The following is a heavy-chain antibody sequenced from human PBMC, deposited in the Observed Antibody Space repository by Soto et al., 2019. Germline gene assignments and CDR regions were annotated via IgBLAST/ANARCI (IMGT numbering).Heavy chain of an antibody. J-gene: IGHJ6*03. CDR2: IYYSGST. V-gene: IGHV4-31*03. CDR3: ARDHRSVAGRYYYYMDV. Sequence: SETLSLTCTVSGGSISSSSNHWGWIRQHPGKGLEWIGYIYYSGSTYYNPSLKSRVTISVDTSKNQFSLKLSSVTAADTAVYYCARDHRSVAGRYYYYMDVRGKGTTVTVSS. CDR1: GGSISSSSNH. D-gene: IGHD6-19*01.